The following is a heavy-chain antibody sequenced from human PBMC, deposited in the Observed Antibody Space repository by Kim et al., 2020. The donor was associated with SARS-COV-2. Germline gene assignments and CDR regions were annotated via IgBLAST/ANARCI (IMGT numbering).Heavy chain of an antibody. J-gene: IGHJ2*01. D-gene: IGHD2-2*01. Sequence: GGSLRLSCAASGFTFDDYAMHWVRQAPGKGLEWVSGISWNSGSIGYADSVKGRFTISRDNAKNSLYLQMNSLRAEDTALYYCAKSTHWYFDLWGRGTLVT. CDR2: ISWNSGSI. V-gene: IGHV3-9*01. CDR3: AKSTHWYFDL. CDR1: GFTFDDYA.